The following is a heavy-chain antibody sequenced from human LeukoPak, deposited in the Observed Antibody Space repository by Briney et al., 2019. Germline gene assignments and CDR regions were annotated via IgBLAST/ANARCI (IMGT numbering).Heavy chain of an antibody. CDR3: ARETTGGYNWFDP. V-gene: IGHV4-39*02. D-gene: IGHD4-17*01. Sequence: PSETLSLTCTVSGGSISSSSYYWGWIRQPPGKGLEWIGSIYHSGSTYYNPSLKSRVTISVDTSKNQFSLKLSSVTAADTAVYYCARETTGGYNWFDPWGQGTLVTVSS. J-gene: IGHJ5*02. CDR1: GGSISSSSYY. CDR2: IYHSGST.